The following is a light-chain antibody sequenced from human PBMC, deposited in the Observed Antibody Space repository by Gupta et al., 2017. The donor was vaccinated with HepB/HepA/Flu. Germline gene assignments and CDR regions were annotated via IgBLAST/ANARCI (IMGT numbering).Light chain of an antibody. J-gene: IGKJ4*01. V-gene: IGKV1-39*01. Sequence: DIQMTQSPSSLSASVGDRVTITCRSSQSISSHLNWYQQKPGKAPKLLICAAFSLQSGVPSRFSGSGSGTDFTLTISSLQPEDFATYYCQQSYSTRITFGGGTKVDI. CDR2: AAF. CDR3: QQSYSTRIT. CDR1: QSISSH.